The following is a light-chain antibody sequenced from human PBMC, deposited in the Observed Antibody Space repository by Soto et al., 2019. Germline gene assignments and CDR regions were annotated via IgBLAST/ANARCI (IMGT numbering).Light chain of an antibody. V-gene: IGKV3-11*01. Sequence: EVVLTQSPATLSLSPGERATLSCRASQSVRTSLAWYQHKPGQAPRLLIYDASNRATGIPARFSGSGSGTDFTLTISSLEPEDFAVYYCQQRSNWPPTFGQGTKVDIK. CDR1: QSVRTS. CDR2: DAS. J-gene: IGKJ1*01. CDR3: QQRSNWPPT.